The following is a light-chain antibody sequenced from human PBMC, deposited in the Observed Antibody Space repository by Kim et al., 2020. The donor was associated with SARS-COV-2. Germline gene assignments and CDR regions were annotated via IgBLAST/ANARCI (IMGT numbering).Light chain of an antibody. CDR3: QQYGSSPAT. V-gene: IGKV3-20*01. J-gene: IGKJ1*01. CDR2: AAS. CDR1: QTVTSNY. Sequence: EIVLTQSPGTLSLSPGERATLSCRASQTVTSNYLAWYQQKPGQAPRLLIYAASSRATGISDRFSGSGSGTDFTLTISRLEPEDFAVYYCQQYGSSPATFGRGTKVDIK.